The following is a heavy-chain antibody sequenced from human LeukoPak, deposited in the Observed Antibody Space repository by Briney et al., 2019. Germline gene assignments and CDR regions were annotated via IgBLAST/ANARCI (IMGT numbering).Heavy chain of an antibody. J-gene: IGHJ5*02. D-gene: IGHD6-19*01. V-gene: IGHV1-69*04. CDR3: ARLNEQSGSGWLDP. CDR2: IISILGIA. CDR1: GGTFSSYA. Sequence: SVKVSCKASGGTFSSYAISWVRQAPGQGLEWMGRIISILGIANYAQKFQGRVTITADKSTSTAYMELSSLRSEDTAVYYCARLNEQSGSGWLDPWGQGTLVTVSS.